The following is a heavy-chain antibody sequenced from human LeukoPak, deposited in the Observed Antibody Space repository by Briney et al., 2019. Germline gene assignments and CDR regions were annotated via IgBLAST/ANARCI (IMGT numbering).Heavy chain of an antibody. V-gene: IGHV3-30*02. J-gene: IGHJ4*02. CDR3: AKDLIKGYDSWSGYYLDY. D-gene: IGHD3-3*01. CDR2: IRYDGSNK. CDR1: GFTFSSYG. Sequence: GGSLRLSCAVSGFTFSSYGMHWFRQAPGKGLEWVAFIRYDGSNKYYADSVKGRFTISRDNSKNTLYLQMNSLRAEDTAVYYCAKDLIKGYDSWSGYYLDYWGQGTLVTVSS.